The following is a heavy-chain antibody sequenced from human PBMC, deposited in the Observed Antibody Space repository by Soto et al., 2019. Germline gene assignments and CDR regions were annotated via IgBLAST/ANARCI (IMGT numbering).Heavy chain of an antibody. J-gene: IGHJ6*02. CDR2: ISAYNGNT. CDR3: ARDRGYGGNSAYYYYYYGMDV. V-gene: IGHV1-18*01. Sequence: ASVKVSCKTSGYTFTNFGLSWVRQAPGQGLEWMGWISAYNGNTNYAQNFQGRVTMTTDTSTSTAYMELRRLRSDDTAVYYCARDRGYGGNSAYYYYYYGMDVWGQGTTVTVSS. D-gene: IGHD4-17*01. CDR1: GYTFTNFG.